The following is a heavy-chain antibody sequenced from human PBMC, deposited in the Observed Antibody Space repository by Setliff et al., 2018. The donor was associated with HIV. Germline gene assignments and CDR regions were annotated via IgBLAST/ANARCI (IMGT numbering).Heavy chain of an antibody. CDR3: ALLWPFDY. V-gene: IGHV3-7*03. J-gene: IGHJ4*02. Sequence: PGGSLRLSCAASGFTFSKTWMTWVRQAPGKGLEWVANIKQDGSEKFYVDSVKGRLSVSRDNAKNSLYLQMNSLRAEDTAIYYCALLWPFDYWGQGALVTVSS. CDR2: IKQDGSEK. D-gene: IGHD3-10*01. CDR1: GFTFSKTW.